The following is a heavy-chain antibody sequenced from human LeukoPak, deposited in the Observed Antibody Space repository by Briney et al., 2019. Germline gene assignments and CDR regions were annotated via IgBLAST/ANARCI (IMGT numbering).Heavy chain of an antibody. CDR3: ASATYYYGSGSYYSFDY. CDR2: IYYSGST. Sequence: PSETLSLTRTVSGGSISRSSYYWGWIRQPPGKGLEWMGSIYYSGSTYYNPSLKSRVTISVDTSKNQFSLKLSSVTAADTAVYYCASATYYYGSGSYYSFDYWSQGTLVTVSS. J-gene: IGHJ4*02. CDR1: GGSISRSSYY. V-gene: IGHV4-39*01. D-gene: IGHD3-10*01.